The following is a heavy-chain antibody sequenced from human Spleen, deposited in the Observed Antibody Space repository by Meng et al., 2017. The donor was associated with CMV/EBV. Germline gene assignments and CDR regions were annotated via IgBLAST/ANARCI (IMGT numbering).Heavy chain of an antibody. CDR3: ARTSWGY. D-gene: IGHD3-16*01. V-gene: IGHV3-21*01. CDR2: ISSSSSYI. J-gene: IGHJ4*02. Sequence: GESLKISCAASGLTFSDYAVSWVRQAPGKGLEWISSISSSSSYIYYADSVKGRFTISRDNAKNSLYLQMNSLRAEDTAVYYCARTSWGYWGQGTLVTVSS. CDR1: GLTFSDYA.